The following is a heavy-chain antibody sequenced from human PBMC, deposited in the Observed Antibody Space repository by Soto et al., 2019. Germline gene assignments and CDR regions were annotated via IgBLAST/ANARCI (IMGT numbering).Heavy chain of an antibody. CDR3: ARGSRIVVVPAATDAFDI. V-gene: IGHV6-1*01. J-gene: IGHJ3*02. CDR1: GDSVSSNSAA. Sequence: SQTLSLTCAISGDSVSSNSAAWNWIRQSPSRGLEWLGRTYYRSKWYNDYAVSVKSRITINPDTSKNQFSLQLNSVTPEDTAVYYCARGSRIVVVPAATDAFDIWGQGTMVTVSS. D-gene: IGHD2-2*01. CDR2: TYYRSKWYN.